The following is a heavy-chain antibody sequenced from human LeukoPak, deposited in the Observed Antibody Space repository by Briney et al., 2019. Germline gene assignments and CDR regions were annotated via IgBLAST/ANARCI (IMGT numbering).Heavy chain of an antibody. D-gene: IGHD4-23*01. J-gene: IGHJ5*02. CDR1: GGSISSYY. Sequence: SETLSLTCTVSGGSISSYYWSWIRQPPGKGLEWIAYISDIGSTNYNPSLKSRVTISVDTSKNQFSLKLSSVTAADTAVYYCARGILTTVAQRIDPWGQGTLVTVSS. CDR3: ARGILTTVAQRIDP. CDR2: ISDIGST. V-gene: IGHV4-59*12.